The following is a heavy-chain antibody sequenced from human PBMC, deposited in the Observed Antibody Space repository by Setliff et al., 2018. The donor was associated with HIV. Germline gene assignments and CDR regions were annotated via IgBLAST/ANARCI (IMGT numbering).Heavy chain of an antibody. CDR2: IYHSGIT. CDR1: GYSISSGYY. J-gene: IGHJ4*02. CDR3: ARADSSNWYHVDY. D-gene: IGHD6-13*01. V-gene: IGHV4-38-2*02. Sequence: SETLSLTCTVSGYSISSGYYWGRIRQPPGKGLEWIGSIYHSGITYYNSSLKSRVTISVDTSKNQFSLNLTSVTAADTAVYYCARADSSNWYHVDYWGQGTLVTVSS.